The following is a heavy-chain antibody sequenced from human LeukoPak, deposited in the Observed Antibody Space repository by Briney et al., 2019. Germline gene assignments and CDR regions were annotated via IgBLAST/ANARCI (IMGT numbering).Heavy chain of an antibody. CDR2: IYYSGST. CDR1: GGSISSNSNY. Sequence: TSETLSLTCTVSGGSISSNSNYWGWIRQSPGKGLEWIGRIYYSGSTYYSPSLKSRVTISVDTSNNQFSLKLSSVTAADTAVYYCARGYYDVLTGHPKNFDYWGQGTLVTVAS. V-gene: IGHV4-39*01. CDR3: ARGYYDVLTGHPKNFDY. D-gene: IGHD3-9*01. J-gene: IGHJ4*02.